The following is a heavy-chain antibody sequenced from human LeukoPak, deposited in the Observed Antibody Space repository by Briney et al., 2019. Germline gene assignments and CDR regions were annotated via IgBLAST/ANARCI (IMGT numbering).Heavy chain of an antibody. CDR1: GFTFSSYA. CDR3: AKARFTVTNYFDY. J-gene: IGHJ4*02. D-gene: IGHD4-11*01. Sequence: GGSLRLSCAASGFTFSSYAMSWVRQAPGKGLEWVSAISGSGDSAYYADSVKGRFTISRDNSKNTLYLQMNSLRAEDTAVYYCAKARFTVTNYFDYWGQGTLVTVSS. CDR2: ISGSGDSA. V-gene: IGHV3-23*01.